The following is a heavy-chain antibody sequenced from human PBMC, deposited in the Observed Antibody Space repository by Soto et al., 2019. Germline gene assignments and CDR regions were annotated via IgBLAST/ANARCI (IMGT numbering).Heavy chain of an antibody. CDR1: GFTFSSYA. V-gene: IGHV3-48*02. Sequence: GGSLRLSCAASGFTFSSYAMNWVRQVPGKGLEWLSYISSSSRITYYADSLKGRFTVSRDNAKNSLYLQMNSLRDEDTAVYYCARDQDIVVAPGAYGMDVWGQGTTVTVSS. J-gene: IGHJ6*02. CDR2: ISSSSRIT. D-gene: IGHD2-2*01. CDR3: ARDQDIVVAPGAYGMDV.